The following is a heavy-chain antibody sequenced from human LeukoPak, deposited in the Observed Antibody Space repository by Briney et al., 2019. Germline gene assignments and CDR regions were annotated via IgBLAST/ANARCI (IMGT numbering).Heavy chain of an antibody. CDR3: ARGVTIFGVVTHFDY. D-gene: IGHD3-3*01. V-gene: IGHV3-20*04. CDR2: INWNGGST. Sequence: GGSLRLSCAASGFTFDDYGMSWVRQAPGKGLEWVSGINWNGGSTGYADSVKGRFTISRDNAKNSLYLQMNSLRAEGTALYYCARGVTIFGVVTHFDYWGQGTLVTVSS. J-gene: IGHJ4*02. CDR1: GFTFDDYG.